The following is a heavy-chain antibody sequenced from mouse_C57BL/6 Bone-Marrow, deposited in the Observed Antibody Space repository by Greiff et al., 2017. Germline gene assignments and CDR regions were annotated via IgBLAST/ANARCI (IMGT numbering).Heavy chain of an antibody. Sequence: QVQLQQPGAELVKPGASVKMSCKASGYTFTSYWITWVKQRPGQGLEWIGDIYPGSGSTNYNEKFKSKATLTVDTSSSTAYMQLSSLTSEDSAVYYCARWHPGPGTVAYWGQGTLVTVSA. J-gene: IGHJ3*01. CDR2: IYPGSGST. V-gene: IGHV1-55*01. D-gene: IGHD3-1*01. CDR1: GYTFTSYW. CDR3: ARWHPGPGTVAY.